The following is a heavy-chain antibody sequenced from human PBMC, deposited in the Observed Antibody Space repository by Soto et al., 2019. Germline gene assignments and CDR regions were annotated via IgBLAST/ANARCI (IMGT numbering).Heavy chain of an antibody. D-gene: IGHD2-15*01. V-gene: IGHV4-34*01. J-gene: IGHJ6*02. Sequence: PSETLSLTSAFYGGSFSGYYWIWIRQPPGKGLEWIGEINHSGSTNYNPSLKSRVTISVDTSKNQFSLKLSSVTAADTAVYYCARERVDYYYGMDVWGQGTTVTVSS. CDR3: ARERVDYYYGMDV. CDR2: INHSGST. CDR1: GGSFSGYY.